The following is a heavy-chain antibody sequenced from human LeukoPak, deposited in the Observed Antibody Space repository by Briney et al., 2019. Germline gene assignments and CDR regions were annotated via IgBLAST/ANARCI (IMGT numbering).Heavy chain of an antibody. CDR2: IYYSGST. Sequence: PSETLSLTCTVSGGSISSGDYYWSWIRQPPGRGLECIGYIYYSGSTYYNPSLKSRVTISVDTSKNQFSLKLSSVTAADTAVYYFARVGYWDYYDSSGFFAFDIWGQGTMVTVSS. CDR1: GGSISSGDYY. V-gene: IGHV4-30-4*08. J-gene: IGHJ3*02. CDR3: ARVGYWDYYDSSGFFAFDI. D-gene: IGHD3-22*01.